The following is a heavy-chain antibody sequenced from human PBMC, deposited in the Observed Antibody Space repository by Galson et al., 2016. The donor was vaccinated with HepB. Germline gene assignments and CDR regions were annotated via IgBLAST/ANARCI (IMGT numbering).Heavy chain of an antibody. CDR1: GYSFNKYW. J-gene: IGHJ6*01. Sequence: QSGAEVKKLGESLKISCKVSGYSFNKYWIVWVRQMPGKGLEWMGLIYPGDSDTKYSPSFQGQVTISADKSISTAYLRFSSLKASDSATYFCARRGSSGYLYYNGLDVWGQGTTVTVSS. CDR2: IYPGDSDT. V-gene: IGHV5-51*01. CDR3: ARRGSSGYLYYNGLDV. D-gene: IGHD6-25*01.